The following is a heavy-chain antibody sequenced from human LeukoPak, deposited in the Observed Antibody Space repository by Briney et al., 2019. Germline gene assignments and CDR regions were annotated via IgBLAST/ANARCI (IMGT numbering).Heavy chain of an antibody. V-gene: IGHV4-39*07. D-gene: IGHD2-2*01. CDR3: ARGLVPAAYIAGDAFDI. Sequence: SETLSLTCTVSGGSISSSSYYWGWIRQPPGKGLEWIGSIYYSGSTYYNPSLKSRVTISVDTSKNQFSLKLSSVTAADTAVYYCARGLVPAAYIAGDAFDIWGQGTMVTVSS. CDR2: IYYSGST. CDR1: GGSISSSSYY. J-gene: IGHJ3*02.